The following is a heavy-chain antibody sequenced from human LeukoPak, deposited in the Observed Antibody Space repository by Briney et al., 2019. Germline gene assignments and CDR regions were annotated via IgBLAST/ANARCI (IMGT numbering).Heavy chain of an antibody. CDR3: ARAGIAVAGTLYYFDY. J-gene: IGHJ4*02. V-gene: IGHV4-34*01. CDR2: IKHSGSI. D-gene: IGHD6-19*01. CDR1: GGSFSGYY. Sequence: SETLSLTCAVYGGSFSGYYWTWIRQPPGKGLEWIGEIKHSGSINYNPSLKSRVTISVDTSKNQFSLKLSSMTAADTAVYYCARAGIAVAGTLYYFDYWGQGTLVTVSS.